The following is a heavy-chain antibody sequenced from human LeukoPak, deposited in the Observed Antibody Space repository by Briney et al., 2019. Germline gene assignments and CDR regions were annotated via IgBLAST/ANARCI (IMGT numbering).Heavy chain of an antibody. CDR2: INGTGGVT. D-gene: IGHD2-2*01. J-gene: IGHJ4*02. CDR1: GFTFNTYA. Sequence: SGGSLRLSCAASGFTFNTYAFSWVRQAPGKGLEWVSSINGTGGVTYYEDSVKGRFTISRDNSKSILYQQTNSLRAEDTALYYCAKISPVGGLASWWGQGTLVTGSS. CDR3: AKISPVGGLASW. V-gene: IGHV3-23*01.